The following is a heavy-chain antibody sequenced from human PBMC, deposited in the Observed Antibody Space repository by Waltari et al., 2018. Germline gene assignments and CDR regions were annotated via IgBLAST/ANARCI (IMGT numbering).Heavy chain of an antibody. CDR2: SKSKEDGGTA. V-gene: IGHV3-15*01. J-gene: IGHJ4*02. CDR3: TTPRGFSGYDSNFDY. D-gene: IGHD5-12*01. Sequence: EVQLVESGGDLIKPGGSLRLSCAASGLNFRNAWMTWVRQAPGKGLEWGGRSKSKEDGGTADYAAPVKGRFTISRNDSKQTLYLYMNNLETEDTGVYYCTTPRGFSGYDSNFDYWGQGTLVTV. CDR1: GLNFRNAW.